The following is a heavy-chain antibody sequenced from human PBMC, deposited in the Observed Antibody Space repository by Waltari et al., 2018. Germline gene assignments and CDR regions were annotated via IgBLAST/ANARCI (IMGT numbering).Heavy chain of an antibody. Sequence: EVQVVESGGGLVQPGGSLKPSWAPPVSPFRGSTIHWVRQTPGKGLEWIGRIRSKPNNYATRYTASVEGRFTISRDDSENTAYLQMSSLMTEDTAVYYCTGGAVTGTDFWGQGTLVTVSS. CDR2: IRSKPNNYAT. D-gene: IGHD6-13*01. J-gene: IGHJ4*02. V-gene: IGHV3-73*01. CDR3: TGGAVTGTDF. CDR1: VSPFRGST.